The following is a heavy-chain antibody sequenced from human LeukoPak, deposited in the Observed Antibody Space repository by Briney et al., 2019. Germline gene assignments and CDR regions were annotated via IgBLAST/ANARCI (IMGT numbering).Heavy chain of an antibody. V-gene: IGHV3-7*01. J-gene: IGHJ3*02. CDR2: IKQDGSEK. CDR3: AREMRVQLDRRSAFDI. Sequence: PGGSLRLSCAASGFTFSSYWMSWVRQAPGKGLEWVAKIKQDGSEKYYVDSVKGRFTISRDNAKNSLYLQMNSMRAEDTAVYYCAREMRVQLDRRSAFDIWGQGTMVTVSS. D-gene: IGHD1-1*01. CDR1: GFTFSSYW.